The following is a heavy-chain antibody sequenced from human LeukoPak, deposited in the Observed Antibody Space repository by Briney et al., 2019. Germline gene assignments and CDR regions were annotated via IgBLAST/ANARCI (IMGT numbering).Heavy chain of an antibody. V-gene: IGHV3-11*04. Sequence: GGSLRLSCAASGFTFSDYYMSWIRQAPGKGLEWVSYISSSGSTIYYADSVKGRFTISRDNAKNSLYLQMNSLRAEDTAVYYCARDASTIWFGELSLWFDPWGQGTLVTVSS. D-gene: IGHD3-10*01. CDR2: ISSSGSTI. CDR3: ARDASTIWFGELSLWFDP. J-gene: IGHJ5*02. CDR1: GFTFSDYY.